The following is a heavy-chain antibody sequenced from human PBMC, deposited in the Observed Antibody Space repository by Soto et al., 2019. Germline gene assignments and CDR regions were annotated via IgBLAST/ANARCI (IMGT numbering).Heavy chain of an antibody. CDR3: ARAGYSNNTYYYFFGMDD. CDR2: IGTAGDI. CDR1: GFTFSSYD. J-gene: IGHJ6*02. Sequence: GGSLRLSCAASGFTFSSYDMHWVRQAPGKGLEWVSAIGTAGDIDYPGSVKGRFTIYRENAKNTLYLQMNSLRAGDTAVYYYARAGYSNNTYYYFFGMDDWGQGTTVTVSS. D-gene: IGHD4-4*01. V-gene: IGHV3-13*01.